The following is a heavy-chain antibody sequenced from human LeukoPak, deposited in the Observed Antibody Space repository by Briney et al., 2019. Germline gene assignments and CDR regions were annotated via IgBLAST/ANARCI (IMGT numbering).Heavy chain of an antibody. CDR1: GFTFRTSW. D-gene: IGHD1-26*01. J-gene: IGHJ4*02. V-gene: IGHV3-7*01. Sequence: GGSLRLSCAASGFTFRTSWMRWVRQAPGKGLEWVANIKEDGSVKNYVDSVKGRFTISRDNAENSLYLQLNSLRAEDTAVYFCARDRASSTFDYWGQGTLVTVSS. CDR3: ARDRASSTFDY. CDR2: IKEDGSVK.